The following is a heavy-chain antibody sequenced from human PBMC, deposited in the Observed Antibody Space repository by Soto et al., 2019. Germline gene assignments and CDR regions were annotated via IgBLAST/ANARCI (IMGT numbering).Heavy chain of an antibody. CDR2: ISGSGGST. J-gene: IGHJ4*02. CDR3: ATRNHYYDSSGYYRDY. Sequence: PGGSLSLSCAASGFTFSSYAMSWVRQAPGKGLEWVSAISGSGGSTYYADSVKGRFTISRDNSKNTLYLQMNSLRAEDTAVYYCATRNHYYDSSGYYRDYWGQGTLVTVSS. D-gene: IGHD3-22*01. CDR1: GFTFSSYA. V-gene: IGHV3-23*01.